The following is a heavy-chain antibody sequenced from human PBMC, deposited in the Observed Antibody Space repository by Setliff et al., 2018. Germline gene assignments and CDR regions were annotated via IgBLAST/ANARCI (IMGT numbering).Heavy chain of an antibody. V-gene: IGHV4-38-2*01. D-gene: IGHD2-21*01. CDR2: IYKGGST. CDR3: ATRTFAVIPPSGLGLDYFYGMDV. Sequence: SEILSLTCAVSANTLSTSYYWGWVRQPPGKGLEWIGDIYKGGSTYYNPSLRSRVSMSLDTSKRQVSLNLNSVTAADTGVYYCATRTFAVIPPSGLGLDYFYGMDVWGRGTTVTVSS. J-gene: IGHJ6*02. CDR1: ANTLSTSYY.